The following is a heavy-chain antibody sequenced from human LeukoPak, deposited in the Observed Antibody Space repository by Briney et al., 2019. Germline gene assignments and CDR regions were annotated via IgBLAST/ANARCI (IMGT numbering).Heavy chain of an antibody. CDR1: GGTFSIYA. D-gene: IGHD3-22*01. J-gene: IGHJ4*02. Sequence: SVKVSCKATGGTFSIYAISWVRQAPGQGLEWMGGIIPIFGTANYAQKFQGRVTITTDESTSTAYIELSSLRSEDTAVYYCARGGSYYDSSAGDHFDYWGQGTLVTVSS. CDR3: ARGGSYYDSSAGDHFDY. CDR2: IIPIFGTA. V-gene: IGHV1-69*05.